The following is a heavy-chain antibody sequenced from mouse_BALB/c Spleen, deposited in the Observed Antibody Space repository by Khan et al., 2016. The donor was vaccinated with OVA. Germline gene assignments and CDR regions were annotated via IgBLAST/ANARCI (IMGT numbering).Heavy chain of an antibody. CDR1: GFSLTNYG. CDR2: ILSDGST. D-gene: IGHD2-10*01. J-gene: IGHJ4*01. CDR3: ARQPYNHYNIMDF. Sequence: VQLVESGPGLAAPSQRLSLTCTISGFSLTNYGVQWGRQHLGKGLVWLVVILSDGSTTYKSPINTRLTITKNNSQSQVFLKVNSLQTNDTAIYYSARQPYNHYNIMDFWGQGTSVTVSS. V-gene: IGHV2-6-1*01.